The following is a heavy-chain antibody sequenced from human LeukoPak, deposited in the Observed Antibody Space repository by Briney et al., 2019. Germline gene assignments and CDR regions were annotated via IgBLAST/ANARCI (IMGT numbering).Heavy chain of an antibody. Sequence: GGSLRLSCAASGFTFSSYEMNWVRQAPGKGLEWVSEISSAATTIYYADSVKGRFTISRDNAKNSLYLQMNSLRAEDTAVYYCARDYRIGRELIWFPHMDVWGKGTTVTISS. V-gene: IGHV3-48*03. J-gene: IGHJ6*03. D-gene: IGHD3-10*01. CDR2: ISSAATTI. CDR3: ARDYRIGRELIWFPHMDV. CDR1: GFTFSSYE.